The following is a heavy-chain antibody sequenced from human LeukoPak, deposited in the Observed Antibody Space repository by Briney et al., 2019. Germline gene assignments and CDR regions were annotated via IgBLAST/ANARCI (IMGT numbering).Heavy chain of an antibody. CDR1: GGTFSSYA. V-gene: IGHV1-69*06. D-gene: IGHD3-22*01. CDR2: IIPIFGTA. J-gene: IGHJ3*02. Sequence: SVKVSCKASGGTFSSYAISWVRQAPGQGLEWMGGIIPIFGTANYAQKFQGRVTITADKSTNTAHMELSSLRSEDTAVYYCTREGVYSPDGSGYHRDAFDIWGQGTVVTVSS. CDR3: TREGVYSPDGSGYHRDAFDI.